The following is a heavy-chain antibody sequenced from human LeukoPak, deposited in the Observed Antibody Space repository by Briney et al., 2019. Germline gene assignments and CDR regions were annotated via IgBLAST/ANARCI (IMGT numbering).Heavy chain of an antibody. Sequence: GGSLRLSCAASGFTFDDYAMHWVRQAPGKGLEWVSGINWNSGSIGYADSVKGRFTISRDNAKNSLYLQMNTLRAEDMALYYCARARGYYYDSSGSLDYWGQGTLVTVSS. CDR1: GFTFDDYA. CDR3: ARARGYYYDSSGSLDY. V-gene: IGHV3-9*03. J-gene: IGHJ4*02. CDR2: INWNSGSI. D-gene: IGHD3-22*01.